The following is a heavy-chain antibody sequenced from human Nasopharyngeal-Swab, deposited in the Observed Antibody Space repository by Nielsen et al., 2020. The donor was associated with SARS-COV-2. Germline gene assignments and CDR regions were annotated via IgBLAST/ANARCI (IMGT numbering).Heavy chain of an antibody. CDR3: ARRNRLAAPGAHFDL. J-gene: IGHJ2*01. V-gene: IGHV4-34*01. Sequence: SETLSLTCAVSGGSSSGHYTTCFRQSQGQGLEWIGEINESGGTNYSPSLKSRLTISVDTSKKHFSLKLASVTAADTAFYYCARRNRLAAPGAHFDLWGRDTLFTVSS. CDR1: GGSSSGHY. CDR2: INESGGT. D-gene: IGHD6-13*01.